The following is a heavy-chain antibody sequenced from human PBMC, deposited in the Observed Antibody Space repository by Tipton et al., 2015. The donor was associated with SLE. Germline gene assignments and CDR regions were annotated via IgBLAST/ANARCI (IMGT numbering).Heavy chain of an antibody. Sequence: RSLRLSCAASGFTFDDYAMHWVRQAPGKGLEWVSGISWNSGSIGYADSVKGRFTISRDNAKKSLYLQMNSLRPEDTAFYFCTRASRIGMHHFDSWGPGTLVTVSS. V-gene: IGHV3-9*01. CDR2: ISWNSGSI. CDR1: GFTFDDYA. D-gene: IGHD2-21*01. CDR3: TRASRIGMHHFDS. J-gene: IGHJ4*02.